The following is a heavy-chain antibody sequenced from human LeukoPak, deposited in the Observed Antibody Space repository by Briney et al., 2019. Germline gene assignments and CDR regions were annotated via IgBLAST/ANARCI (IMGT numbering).Heavy chain of an antibody. D-gene: IGHD2-15*01. CDR3: AREGGGYDH. V-gene: IGHV4-61*02. CDR2: IYTSGST. J-gene: IGHJ4*02. CDR1: GGSISSSTYY. Sequence: SETLSLTCTVSGGSISSSTYYWSWIRQPAGKGLEWIGRIYTSGSTNYNPSLKSRVTMSVDTSKNQFSLKLSSVTAADTAVYYCAREGGGYDHWGQGTLVTVSS.